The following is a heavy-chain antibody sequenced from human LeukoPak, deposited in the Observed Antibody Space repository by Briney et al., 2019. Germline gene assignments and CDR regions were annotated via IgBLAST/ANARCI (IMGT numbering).Heavy chain of an antibody. D-gene: IGHD3-22*01. CDR3: ARVTVSWFDP. V-gene: IGHV4-31*03. CDR2: IYYSGST. CDR1: GGSISSGGYY. Sequence: SETLSLTCTVSGGSISSGGYYWSWVRQHPGKGLEWIGYIYYSGSTYYNPSLKSRVTISVDTSKNQFSLKLSSVTAADTAVYYCARVTVSWFDPWGQGTLVTVSS. J-gene: IGHJ5*02.